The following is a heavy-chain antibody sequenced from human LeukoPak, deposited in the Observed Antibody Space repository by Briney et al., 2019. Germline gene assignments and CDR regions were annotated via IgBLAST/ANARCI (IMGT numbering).Heavy chain of an antibody. CDR3: AKGSEEDY. V-gene: IGHV3-30*04. CDR1: GFNFDNYA. CDR2: ISHDERTK. J-gene: IGHJ4*02. D-gene: IGHD6-6*01. Sequence: PGGSLRLSCVASGFNFDNYAMHWVRQPLGKGLEWVAVISHDERTKYYADSMKGRITISRDNSKNTLYLQMNSLRAEDTAVYYCAKGSEEDYWGQGTLVTVSS.